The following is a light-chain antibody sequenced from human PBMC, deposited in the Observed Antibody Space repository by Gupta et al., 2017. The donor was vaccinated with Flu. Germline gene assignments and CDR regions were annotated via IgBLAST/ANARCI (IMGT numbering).Light chain of an antibody. CDR1: QGIGND. Sequence: DIQMTPSASSLSASVGDRVTITCRASQGIGNDLGWYQQKPGKAPNRLIYAASSLQSGVPSRFRGSGSGTEFTLTISSLQPEDFATYYCLQHNNFPYSFGQGTKLEIK. V-gene: IGKV1-17*01. CDR2: AAS. CDR3: LQHNNFPYS. J-gene: IGKJ2*03.